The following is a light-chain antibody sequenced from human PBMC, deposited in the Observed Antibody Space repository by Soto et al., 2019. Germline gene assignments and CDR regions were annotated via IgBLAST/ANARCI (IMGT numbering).Light chain of an antibody. CDR1: QSLLKSTGYNY. V-gene: IGKV2-28*01. CDR3: MQARQTPRT. Sequence: DIVMTPSPLSLSVTPGEPASISCRSTQSLLKSTGYNYLDWYLQKPGQSPQLIIYLGSNRASGVPDRFSGSGSGTDFTLTISRVEAEDVGVYYCMQARQTPRTFGQGTKLQIK. CDR2: LGS. J-gene: IGKJ2*01.